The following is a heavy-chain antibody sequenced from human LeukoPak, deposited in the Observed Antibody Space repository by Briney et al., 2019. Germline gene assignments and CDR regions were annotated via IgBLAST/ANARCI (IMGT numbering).Heavy chain of an antibody. CDR3: ARHARKRLTSNWDF. J-gene: IGHJ4*02. CDR2: IHYSGST. D-gene: IGHD2-21*02. Sequence: PSETLSLTCTVSGGSISVFYWSWIRQPPGKGLEWIGYIHYSGSTNYNPSLKSRVIISLDTSKNQFSLRLSSVTAADTAVYYCARHARKRLTSNWDFWGQGTLVAVSS. V-gene: IGHV4-59*08. CDR1: GGSISVFY.